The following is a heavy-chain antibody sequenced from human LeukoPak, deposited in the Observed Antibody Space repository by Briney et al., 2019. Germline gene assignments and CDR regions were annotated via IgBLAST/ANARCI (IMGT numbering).Heavy chain of an antibody. CDR1: GFTFSTYW. Sequence: PGGSLRLSCAASGFTFSTYWMHWVRQVPGRGLVWVSRINSDGTLTNYADSVKGRFTISRDNAKNTLYLQMNSLRAEDTAVYYCVRGGYGAYWGQGTLVTVSS. CDR2: INSDGTLT. V-gene: IGHV3-74*01. D-gene: IGHD3-16*01. CDR3: VRGGYGAY. J-gene: IGHJ4*02.